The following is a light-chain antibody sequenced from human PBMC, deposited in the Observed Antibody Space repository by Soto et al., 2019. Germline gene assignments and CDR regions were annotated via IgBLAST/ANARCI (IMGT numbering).Light chain of an antibody. CDR2: KAS. CDR3: QQYNSYPIT. J-gene: IGKJ4*01. Sequence: DIQMTQSPSTLSASVGDRVTITCRASQSISTGLAWYQQKPGKAPKFLIDKASSLESGVPSRFSGSGSGTEFTLTISSLQPDDFATYYCQQYNSYPITFGGGTKVETK. CDR1: QSISTG. V-gene: IGKV1-5*03.